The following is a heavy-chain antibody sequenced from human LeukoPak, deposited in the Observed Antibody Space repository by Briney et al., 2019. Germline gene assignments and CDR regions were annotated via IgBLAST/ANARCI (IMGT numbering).Heavy chain of an antibody. V-gene: IGHV3-74*01. CDR3: LRGAHYDTSGYYY. J-gene: IGHJ4*02. D-gene: IGHD3-22*01. Sequence: GGSLRLSCAASGFTFSSYWMHWVRQAPGKGLVWVSRIKNGGSSTIYADSVRGRFSISRDNAKNTLYLQMNSLRHEDTAVYYCLRGAHYDTSGYYYWGQGALVTVSS. CDR1: GFTFSSYW. CDR2: IKNGGSST.